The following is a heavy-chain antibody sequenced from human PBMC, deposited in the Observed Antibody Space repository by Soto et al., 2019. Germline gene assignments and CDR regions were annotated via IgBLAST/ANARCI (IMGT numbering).Heavy chain of an antibody. D-gene: IGHD2-2*02. V-gene: IGHV4-31*03. CDR2: IYHSGNT. Sequence: SETLSLTCTVSGGSITTGGSYWSWIRQHPGKGLEWIGNIYHSGNTYYNPSLKGRLTISVDTSKNHFSLMVDSVTAADTAVYYCARARFQVLYGKPYFDSWGQGTLVTVSS. CDR1: GGSITTGGSY. J-gene: IGHJ4*02. CDR3: ARARFQVLYGKPYFDS.